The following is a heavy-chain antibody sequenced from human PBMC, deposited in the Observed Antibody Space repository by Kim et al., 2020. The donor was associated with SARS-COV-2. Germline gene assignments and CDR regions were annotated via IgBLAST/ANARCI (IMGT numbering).Heavy chain of an antibody. CDR2: ISDIGVRL. J-gene: IGHJ6*01. D-gene: IGHD1-26*01. V-gene: IGHV3-23*01. CDR1: GFTFSRYS. CDR3: EKSWTNSGTKGVDG. Sequence: GGSLRLSCAASGFTFSRYSMAWVRQAPGKGLEWVSSISDIGVRLSYAASFHVPSPISRDNSTTPIYLPMNSLRLEDTAIYYCEKSWTNSGTKGVDGGG.